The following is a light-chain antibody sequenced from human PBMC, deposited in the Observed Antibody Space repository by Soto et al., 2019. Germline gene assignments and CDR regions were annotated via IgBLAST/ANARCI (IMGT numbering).Light chain of an antibody. V-gene: IGKV3-20*01. CDR2: EAS. CDR1: QRLLSSY. Sequence: EIVLTQSPTTLSLSPGEGATLSCRASQRLLSSYLVWYQQRPGQAPRLLIYEASTRAPGIPDRFSGSGSGTDFILTISRVESEDFAVYYCQQFGRSVTFGGGTKVEI. J-gene: IGKJ4*01. CDR3: QQFGRSVT.